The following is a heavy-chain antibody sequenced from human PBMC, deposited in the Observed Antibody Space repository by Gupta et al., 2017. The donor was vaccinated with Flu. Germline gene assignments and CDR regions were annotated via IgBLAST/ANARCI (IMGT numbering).Heavy chain of an antibody. Sequence: EVQLVESGGGLVQPGGSLRLSCAASGFTFSRYWMHWVRQAPGKGLECVSRVNTNGGYKAYVDSVKGRFTISRDDAKSTLYLQMNSLRVEDTAVYYCVRGSRDWIGMDIWCQGTTVTVSS. CDR2: VNTNGGYK. CDR1: GFTFSRYW. D-gene: IGHD6-19*01. CDR3: VRGSRDWIGMDI. V-gene: IGHV3-74*01. J-gene: IGHJ6*02.